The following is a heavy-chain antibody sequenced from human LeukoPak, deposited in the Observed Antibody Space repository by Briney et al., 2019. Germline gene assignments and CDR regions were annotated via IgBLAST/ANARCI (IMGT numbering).Heavy chain of an antibody. V-gene: IGHV3-74*01. CDR2: INSDGSST. CDR3: ASALDHFRQSGFDP. Sequence: GGSLRLSCAASGFTFSSYWMHWVRQAPGKGLVWVSRINSDGSSTSYADSVKGRFAISRDNAKNTLYLQMNSLRAEDTAVYYCASALDHFRQSGFDPWGQGTLVTVSS. J-gene: IGHJ5*02. CDR1: GFTFSSYW. D-gene: IGHD2/OR15-2a*01.